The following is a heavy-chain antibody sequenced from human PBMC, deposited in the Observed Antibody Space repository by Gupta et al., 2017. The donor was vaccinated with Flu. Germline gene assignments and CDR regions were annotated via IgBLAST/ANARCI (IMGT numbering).Heavy chain of an antibody. CDR1: GGSFSGYY. J-gene: IGHJ4*02. D-gene: IGHD2-2*02. CDR2: INHSGST. V-gene: IGHV4-34*01. Sequence: QVQLQQRGAGRLKPSDTLSLTCAVYGGSFSGYYWSWIRQPPGKGLEWIGEINHSGSTNYNPSLKSRVTISVDTSKNQFSLKLSSVTAADTAVYYCARGRGSSTSCYNYGGQGTLVTVSS. CDR3: ARGRGSSTSCYNY.